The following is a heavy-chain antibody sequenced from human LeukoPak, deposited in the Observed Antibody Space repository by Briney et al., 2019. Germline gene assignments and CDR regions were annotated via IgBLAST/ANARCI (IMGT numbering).Heavy chain of an antibody. D-gene: IGHD3-22*01. J-gene: IGHJ4*02. V-gene: IGHV3-7*01. CDR1: GFTFSNYW. Sequence: GGSLRLSCAASGFTFSNYWMSWVRQAPGKGLEWVANIKQDGSEKYYVDSVKGRFTISRDNAKNSLYLQMNSLRAEDTAVCYCARDHYYDSSGYSTFDYWGQGTLVTVSS. CDR3: ARDHYYDSSGYSTFDY. CDR2: IKQDGSEK.